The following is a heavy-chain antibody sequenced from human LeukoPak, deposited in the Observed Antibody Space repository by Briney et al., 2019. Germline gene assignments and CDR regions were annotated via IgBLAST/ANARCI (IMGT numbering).Heavy chain of an antibody. Sequence: SETLSLTCSVSGGSISSSSYYWGWIRQPPGKGLEWIGSIYYSGTTYYNPSLMSRVTISVDTSKNQFSLKLSSVTAADTAVYYCARARIAAADQSYYYYYGMDVWGQGTTVTVSS. D-gene: IGHD6-13*01. V-gene: IGHV4-39*01. CDR2: IYYSGTT. CDR1: GGSISSSSYY. CDR3: ARARIAAADQSYYYYYGMDV. J-gene: IGHJ6*02.